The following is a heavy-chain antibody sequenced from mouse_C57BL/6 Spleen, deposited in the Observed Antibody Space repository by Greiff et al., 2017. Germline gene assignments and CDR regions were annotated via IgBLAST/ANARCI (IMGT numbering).Heavy chain of an antibody. D-gene: IGHD1-1*02. V-gene: IGHV1-52*01. Sequence: QVQLQQPGAELVRPGSSVKLSCKASGYTFTSYWMHWVKQRPIQGLEWIGNIDPSDSDTHYNQKFKDKATLTVDKSSSTAYMQLSSLRSEDSAVYYCARGGIYQGFGDWGKGALVTAS. J-gene: IGHJ3*01. CDR2: IDPSDSDT. CDR1: GYTFTSYW. CDR3: ARGGIYQGFGD.